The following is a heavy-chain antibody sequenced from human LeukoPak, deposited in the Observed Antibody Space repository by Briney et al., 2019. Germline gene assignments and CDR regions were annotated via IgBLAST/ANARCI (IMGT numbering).Heavy chain of an antibody. Sequence: GGSLRLSCAASGFTFSSYGMHWVRQAPGKGLEWVAFIRYDGSNKYYADSVKGRFTISRDNAKNSLYLQMNSLRAEDTAVYYCARVGKTWQQLDIMAFDIWGQGTMVTVSS. V-gene: IGHV3-30*02. J-gene: IGHJ3*02. D-gene: IGHD6-13*01. CDR3: ARVGKTWQQLDIMAFDI. CDR1: GFTFSSYG. CDR2: IRYDGSNK.